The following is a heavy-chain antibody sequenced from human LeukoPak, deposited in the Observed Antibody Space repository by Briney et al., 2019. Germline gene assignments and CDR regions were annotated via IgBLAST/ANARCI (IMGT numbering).Heavy chain of an antibody. V-gene: IGHV4-39*07. D-gene: IGHD3-10*01. J-gene: IGHJ4*02. CDR3: AREHYGSGSYFDY. Sequence: TTSETLSLTCTVSGGSISSSSYYWGWNRQPPGKGLEWIGSIYYSGSTYYNPSLKSRVTISVDTSKNQFSLKLSSVTAADTAVYYCAREHYGSGSYFDYWGQGTLVTVSS. CDR1: GGSISSSSYY. CDR2: IYYSGST.